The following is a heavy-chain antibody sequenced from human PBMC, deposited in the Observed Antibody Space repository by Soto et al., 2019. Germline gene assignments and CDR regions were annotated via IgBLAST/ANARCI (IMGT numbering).Heavy chain of an antibody. Sequence: ASVKVSCKASGYTFTSYYMHWVRQAPGQGLEWMGIINPSGGSTSYAQKFQGRVTMTRDTSKNQISLKLSSVTAADTAVYYCARDYGGDQLVGGWFDPWGQGTLVPVSS. D-gene: IGHD6-6*01. CDR2: INPSGGST. CDR3: ARDYGGDQLVGGWFDP. J-gene: IGHJ5*02. CDR1: GYTFTSYY. V-gene: IGHV1-46*01.